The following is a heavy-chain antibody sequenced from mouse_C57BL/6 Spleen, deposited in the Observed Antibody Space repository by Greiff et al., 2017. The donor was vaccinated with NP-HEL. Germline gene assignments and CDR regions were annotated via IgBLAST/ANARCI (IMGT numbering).Heavy chain of an antibody. CDR3: ARSRRPTGSSYYFDY. CDR1: GYTFTSYW. J-gene: IGHJ2*01. V-gene: IGHV1-53*01. CDR2: INPSNGGT. D-gene: IGHD1-1*01. Sequence: QVQLQQPGTELVKPEASVKLSCKASGYTFTSYWMHWVKQRPGQGLEWIGNINPSNGGTNYNEKFKSKATLTVDKSSSTAYMQLSSLTSEDSAVYYCARSRRPTGSSYYFDYWGQGTTLTVSS.